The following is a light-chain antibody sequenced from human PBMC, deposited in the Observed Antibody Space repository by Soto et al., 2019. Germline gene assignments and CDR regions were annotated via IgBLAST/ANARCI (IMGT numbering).Light chain of an antibody. CDR1: SSDVGEYKY. J-gene: IGLJ1*01. CDR3: SSYTSSSTYV. Sequence: QSALTQPASVSGSPGQSITISCTGTSSDVGEYKYVSWYQQHPGKAPKLMIYEVSNRPSGVSNRFSGSKSGNTASLTISGLQVEDEADYYCSSYTSSSTYVFGTGTKVTVL. CDR2: EVS. V-gene: IGLV2-14*01.